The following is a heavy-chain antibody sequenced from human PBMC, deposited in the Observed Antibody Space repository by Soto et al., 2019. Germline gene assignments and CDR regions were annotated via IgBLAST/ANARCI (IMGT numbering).Heavy chain of an antibody. CDR3: AKPDYGDYVDYYYYYMDV. Sequence: GGSLRLSCAASGFTFRSYAMRWVRQAPGKELKWVSAINGNGGSTNYADSVKGRFTISRDNSKSTLYLQMNSLRAKDTAVYYCAKPDYGDYVDYYYYYMDVWGKGTTVTVSS. D-gene: IGHD4-17*01. CDR1: GFTFRSYA. J-gene: IGHJ6*03. CDR2: INGNGGST. V-gene: IGHV3-23*01.